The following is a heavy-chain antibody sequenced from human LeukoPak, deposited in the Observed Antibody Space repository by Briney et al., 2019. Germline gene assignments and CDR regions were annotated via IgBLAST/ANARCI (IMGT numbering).Heavy chain of an antibody. J-gene: IGHJ4*02. V-gene: IGHV4-59*12. D-gene: IGHD3-22*01. CDR3: ARVRPYDRLDY. CDR1: GGSISSYY. CDR2: IYYSGST. Sequence: PSETLSLTCTVSGGSISSYYWSWIRQPPGKGLEWIGYIYYSGSTNYNPSLKSRVTISVDTSKNQFSLKLSSVTAADTAVYYCARVRPYDRLDYWGQGTLVTVSS.